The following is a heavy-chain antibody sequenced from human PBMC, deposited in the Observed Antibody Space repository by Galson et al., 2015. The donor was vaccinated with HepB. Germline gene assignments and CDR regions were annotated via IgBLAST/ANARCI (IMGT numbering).Heavy chain of an antibody. V-gene: IGHV3-11*06. D-gene: IGHD3-9*01. J-gene: IGHJ2*01. Sequence: SLRLSCAASGFTFSDYYLSWIRQAPGKGLEWVSYISSSSSYTNYADSAKGRFTISRDNAKNSLYLQMNSLRAEDTAVYYCARVFARCFDLWGRGTLVTVSS. CDR3: ARVFARCFDL. CDR2: ISSSSSYT. CDR1: GFTFSDYY.